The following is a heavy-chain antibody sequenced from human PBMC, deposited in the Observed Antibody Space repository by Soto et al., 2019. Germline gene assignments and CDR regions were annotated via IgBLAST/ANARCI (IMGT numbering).Heavy chain of an antibody. D-gene: IGHD2-21*02. Sequence: EVQLVQSGAEVKKPGESLKISCKGSGYSFTSYWIGWVRQMPGKGLEWMGIIFPGDSDTRYSPSFQGQVTISADKSIXHXSPAWSSRKASDPAMYYCARIGDCGDGCYPGGYFDVWGRGTLVTVSS. CDR1: GYSFTSYW. CDR3: ARIGDCGDGCYPGGYFDV. V-gene: IGHV5-51*01. CDR2: IFPGDSDT. J-gene: IGHJ2*01.